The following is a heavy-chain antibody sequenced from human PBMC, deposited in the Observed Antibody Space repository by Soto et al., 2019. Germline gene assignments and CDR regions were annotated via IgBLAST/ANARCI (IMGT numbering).Heavy chain of an antibody. CDR2: LNPKSGMT. CDR3: ARVAGSPDY. D-gene: IGHD1-26*01. V-gene: IGHV1-8*01. J-gene: IGHJ4*02. Sequence: QVQLVQSGPEVKKPGASMKVSCKASGYTFSTYDFNWVRQAPGQGLEWMGWLNPKSGMTGSAQKFQGRVTMTRDSAISTVYMELSSLRSEDTAVYYCARVAGSPDYWGQGTLVTVSS. CDR1: GYTFSTYD.